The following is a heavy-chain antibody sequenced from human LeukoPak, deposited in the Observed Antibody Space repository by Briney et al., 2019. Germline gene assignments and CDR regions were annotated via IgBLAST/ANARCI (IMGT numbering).Heavy chain of an antibody. CDR2: INHSGST. V-gene: IGHV4-34*01. Sequence: LETLSLTCAVYGGSFSGYYWSWIRQPPGKGLEWIGEINHSGSTNYNPSLKSRVTISVDTSKNQFSLKLSSVTAADTAVYYCASGDIVVVPAASGVSYYYYGMDVWGQGTTVTVSS. J-gene: IGHJ6*02. D-gene: IGHD2-2*01. CDR1: GGSFSGYY. CDR3: ASGDIVVVPAASGVSYYYYGMDV.